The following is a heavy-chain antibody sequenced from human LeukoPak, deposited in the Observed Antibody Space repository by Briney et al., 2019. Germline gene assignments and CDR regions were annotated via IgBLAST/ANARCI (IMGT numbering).Heavy chain of an antibody. Sequence: GGSLRLSCAASGFTFSNHGMNWVRQAPGKGLEWVSGISPSGDITYYADSVKGRFTVSRDNFKNTLYLQMNSLRTEDTAVYFCTTDHSGGSYPLDAFDIWGQGPMVTVSS. CDR3: TTDHSGGSYPLDAFDI. CDR1: GFTFSNHG. D-gene: IGHD1-26*01. V-gene: IGHV3-23*01. J-gene: IGHJ3*02. CDR2: ISPSGDIT.